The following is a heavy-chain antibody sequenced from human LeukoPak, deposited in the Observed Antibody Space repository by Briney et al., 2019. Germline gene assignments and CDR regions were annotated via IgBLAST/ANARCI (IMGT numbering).Heavy chain of an antibody. V-gene: IGHV1-46*02. CDR1: GYAFNSYY. J-gene: IGHJ4*02. Sequence: ASVKVSCKAFGYAFNSYYIHWVRQAPGQGLEWMGIINPSGGSTSYAQKFQDRVTMTRDTSTSTVYMEVSSLRSVDTAVYYCARRVRSGSNYWGQGTLVTVSS. D-gene: IGHD3-10*01. CDR2: INPSGGST. CDR3: ARRVRSGSNY.